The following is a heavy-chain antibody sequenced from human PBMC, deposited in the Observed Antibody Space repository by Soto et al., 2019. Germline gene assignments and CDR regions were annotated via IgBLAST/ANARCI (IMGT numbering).Heavy chain of an antibody. J-gene: IGHJ4*02. CDR1: GGSFSGYY. V-gene: IGHV4-34*01. Sequence: SETLSLTCAVYGGSFSGYYWSWIRQPPGKGLEWIGEINHSGSTNYNPSLKSRVTTSVDTSKNQFSLKLSSVTAADTAVYYCARDGSSWYSFRAIDYWGQGTLVTVSS. D-gene: IGHD6-13*01. CDR2: INHSGST. CDR3: ARDGSSWYSFRAIDY.